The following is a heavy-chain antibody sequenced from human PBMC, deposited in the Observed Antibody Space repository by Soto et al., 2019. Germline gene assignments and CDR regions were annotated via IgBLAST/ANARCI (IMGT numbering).Heavy chain of an antibody. J-gene: IGHJ4*02. Sequence: QVQLVESGGGVVQPGRSLRLSCAASGFTLSNYAMHWVRQAPGKGLEWVAVISYDESHKYYADSVKGRFTISRDNSKNTLYLQMNSLRAEDTAVYYCARREYYYDSGVYYFDYWGQGTLVTVSS. CDR2: ISYDESHK. D-gene: IGHD3-22*01. CDR1: GFTLSNYA. V-gene: IGHV3-30-3*01. CDR3: ARREYYYDSGVYYFDY.